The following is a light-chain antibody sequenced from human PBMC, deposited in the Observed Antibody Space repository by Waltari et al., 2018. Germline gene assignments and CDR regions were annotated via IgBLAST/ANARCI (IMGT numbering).Light chain of an antibody. Sequence: DIVMTQSPDSLAVSLGERATINCKSSQTVLDTSNNKNYVAWYQQKSGQPPKVLVYWASTREAGVPDLFSGSGSGTDFTLTIDNLQADDVAIYYCQQYYTVPVSFGPGTTVDLK. CDR2: WAS. CDR3: QQYYTVPVS. V-gene: IGKV4-1*01. J-gene: IGKJ3*01. CDR1: QTVLDTSNNKNY.